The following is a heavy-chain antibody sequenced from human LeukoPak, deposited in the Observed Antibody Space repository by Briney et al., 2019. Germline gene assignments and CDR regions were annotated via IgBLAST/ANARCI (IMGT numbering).Heavy chain of an antibody. D-gene: IGHD2-21*01. CDR1: GFTFRSYW. CDR3: AKDFRIGYSAHFDY. Sequence: PGGSLRLSCAASGFTFRSYWMSWVRQAPGKGLEWVANIKQDGSEKYYVDSVKGRLTISRDNAKNSLYLQMDSLRGEDTAVYYCAKDFRIGYSAHFDYWGQGALVTVSS. J-gene: IGHJ4*02. V-gene: IGHV3-7*03. CDR2: IKQDGSEK.